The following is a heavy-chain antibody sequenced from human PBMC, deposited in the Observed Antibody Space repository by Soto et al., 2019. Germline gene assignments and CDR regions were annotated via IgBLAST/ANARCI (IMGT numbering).Heavy chain of an antibody. J-gene: IGHJ5*02. CDR3: ARQKQPLDWFDP. Sequence: SETLSLTCTVSGGSITSYYWSWIRQPPGKGLEWIGYIYYSGSTNYNPSLKSRVTISVDTSKNQFSLKLSSVTAADTAVYYCARQKQPLDWFDPWGQGTLVTVSS. CDR1: GGSITSYY. V-gene: IGHV4-59*01. CDR2: IYYSGST. D-gene: IGHD6-13*01.